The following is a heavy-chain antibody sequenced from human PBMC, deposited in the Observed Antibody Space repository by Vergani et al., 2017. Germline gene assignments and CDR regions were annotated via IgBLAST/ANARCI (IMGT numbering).Heavy chain of an antibody. CDR2: ISWNSGSI. D-gene: IGHD2-15*01. V-gene: IGHV3-9*01. CDR1: GFTFDDYA. J-gene: IGHJ4*02. Sequence: EVQLVESGGGLVQPGRSLRLSCAASGFTFDDYALHWVRPAPGKGLEWVSGISWNSGSIGYADSVKGRITISRDNAKNSLYLQMNSLRAEDTAVYYCARDCSGGSCYTPLFDYWGQGTLVTVSS. CDR3: ARDCSGGSCYTPLFDY.